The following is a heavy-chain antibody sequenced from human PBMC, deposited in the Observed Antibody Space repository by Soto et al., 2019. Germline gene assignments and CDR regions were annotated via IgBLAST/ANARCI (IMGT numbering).Heavy chain of an antibody. CDR1: GGSISSGGYS. CDR2: IYHSGST. J-gene: IGHJ3*02. D-gene: IGHD4-4*01. CDR3: ASTQYGGNYSDAFYI. V-gene: IGHV4-30-2*01. Sequence: SETLSLTCAVSGGSISSGGYSWTWIRQPPGKGLEWIGYIYHSGSTYYNPSLKSRVTVSVDRSKNQFSLKLSSVTAADTAVYYCASTQYGGNYSDAFYIWGQGTMVTVSS.